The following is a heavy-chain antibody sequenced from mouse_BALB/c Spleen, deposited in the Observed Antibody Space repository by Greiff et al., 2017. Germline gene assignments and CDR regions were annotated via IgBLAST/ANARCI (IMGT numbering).Heavy chain of an antibody. D-gene: IGHD3-2*02. Sequence: DVKLQESGPGLVKPSQSLSLTCTVTGYSITSDYAWNWIRQFPGNKLEWMGYISYSGSTSYNPSLKSRISITRDTSKNQFFLQLNSVTTEDTATYYCARGGLGAFDYWGQGTTLTVSS. CDR1: GYSITSDYA. V-gene: IGHV3-2*02. CDR2: ISYSGST. J-gene: IGHJ2*01. CDR3: ARGGLGAFDY.